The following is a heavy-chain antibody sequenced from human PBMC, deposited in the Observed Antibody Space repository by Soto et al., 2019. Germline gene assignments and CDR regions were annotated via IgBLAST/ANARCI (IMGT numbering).Heavy chain of an antibody. Sequence: QVQMVESGGGVVQPGRSLRLSCAASGFTFSSYGMHWVRQAPGKGLEWVAVISYDGSNKYYADSVKGRFTISRDNSKNTLYLQMNRLRAEDTAVYYCEKALVRDGYNDYYFDYWGQGTLVTVSS. CDR1: GFTFSSYG. J-gene: IGHJ4*02. CDR2: ISYDGSNK. CDR3: EKALVRDGYNDYYFDY. D-gene: IGHD5-12*01. V-gene: IGHV3-30*18.